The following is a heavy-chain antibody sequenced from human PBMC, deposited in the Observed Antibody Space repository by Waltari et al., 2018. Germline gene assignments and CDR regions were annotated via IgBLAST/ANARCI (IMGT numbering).Heavy chain of an antibody. CDR1: GGTFSSYA. CDR2: IIPIFGTA. V-gene: IGHV1-69*01. D-gene: IGHD2-2*02. J-gene: IGHJ4*02. CDR3: ARDRGYCSSTSCYKLDY. Sequence: QVQLVQSGAEVKKPGSSVKVPCKASGGTFSSYAIRWVRPAPGQGLEWMGGIIPIFGTANYAQKFQGRVTITADESTSTAYMELSSLRSEDTAVYYCARDRGYCSSTSCYKLDYWGQGTLVTVSS.